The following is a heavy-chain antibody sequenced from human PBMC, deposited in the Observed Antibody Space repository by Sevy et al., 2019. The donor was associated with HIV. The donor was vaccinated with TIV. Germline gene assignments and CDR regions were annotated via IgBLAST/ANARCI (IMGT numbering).Heavy chain of an antibody. CDR2: ISDGGSTM. CDR1: GFTFSSYF. V-gene: IGHV3-48*02. D-gene: IGHD3-3*01. Sequence: GGSLRLSCAASGFTFSSYFMNWVRQAPGKGLEWVSYISDGGSTMYYADSVKGRFTISRDNARNSLYLQMISLRDEDTAVYYCARVKLFGVVIPGSGMDVWGQGTTVTVSS. J-gene: IGHJ6*02. CDR3: ARVKLFGVVIPGSGMDV.